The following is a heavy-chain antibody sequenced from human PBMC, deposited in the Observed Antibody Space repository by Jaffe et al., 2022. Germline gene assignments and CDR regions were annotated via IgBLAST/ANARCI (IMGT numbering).Heavy chain of an antibody. CDR2: ISGSGGST. J-gene: IGHJ3*02. CDR1: GFTFSSYA. D-gene: IGHD6-19*01. Sequence: EVQLLESGGGLVQPGGSLRLSCAASGFTFSSYAMSWVRQAPGKGLEWVSAISGSGGSTYYADSVKGRFTISRDNSKNTLYLQMNSLRAEDTAVYYCAKGSTAGYSSGWYGDAFDIWGQGTMVTVSS. V-gene: IGHV3-23*01. CDR3: AKGSTAGYSSGWYGDAFDI.